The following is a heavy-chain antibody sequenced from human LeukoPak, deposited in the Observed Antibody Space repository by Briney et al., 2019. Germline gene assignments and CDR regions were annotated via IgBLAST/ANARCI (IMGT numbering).Heavy chain of an antibody. CDR2: VSGGGAYT. CDR1: GFSFSSFA. D-gene: IGHD2-8*01. Sequence: GGSLTLSRVGSGFSFSSFAMSWVRQASGKGLEWVSTVSGGGAYTYYADSVKGRFTVSRDDSKSMHFLQMNSLRPEDTALYFCAKRITVSAGYYLDSWGQGTLVTVSS. V-gene: IGHV3-23*01. J-gene: IGHJ4*02. CDR3: AKRITVSAGYYLDS.